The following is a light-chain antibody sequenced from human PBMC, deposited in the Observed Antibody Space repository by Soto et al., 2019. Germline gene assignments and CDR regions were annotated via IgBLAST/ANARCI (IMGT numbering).Light chain of an antibody. V-gene: IGLV2-23*01. CDR2: ECS. Sequence: QSALTQPASVSGSPGQSITISCTGTSSDVGVYNLVSWYQQHPGKAPKLMIYECSKRPSGVSNRFSGSKSGNTASLTISGLQAEDEADYYCCSYAGSNTYVFGTGTKLTVL. J-gene: IGLJ1*01. CDR1: SSDVGVYNL. CDR3: CSYAGSNTYV.